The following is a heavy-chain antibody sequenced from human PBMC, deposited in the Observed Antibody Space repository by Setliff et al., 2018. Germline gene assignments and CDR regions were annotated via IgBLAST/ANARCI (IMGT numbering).Heavy chain of an antibody. J-gene: IGHJ4*02. V-gene: IGHV3-30*02. CDR2: IRYDGSNK. D-gene: IGHD2-15*01. CDR3: AKDAGLMSSGTVPDY. Sequence: GGSLRLSCAASGFTFSSYGMHWVRQAPGKGLEWVAFIRYDGSNKYYADSVKGRFTISRDNSKNTLYLQMNSLRAEDTAVYYCAKDAGLMSSGTVPDYWGQGTLVTVSS. CDR1: GFTFSSYG.